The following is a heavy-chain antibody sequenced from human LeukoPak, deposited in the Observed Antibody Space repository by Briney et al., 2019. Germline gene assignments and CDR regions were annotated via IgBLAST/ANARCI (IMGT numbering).Heavy chain of an antibody. J-gene: IGHJ3*02. CDR3: AKDGRVTGKAFDI. D-gene: IGHD1-14*01. V-gene: IGHV3-23*01. Sequence: SVKGRFTISRDNSKNTLYLQMNSLRAEDTAVYYCAKDGRVTGKAFDIWGQGTMVTVSS.